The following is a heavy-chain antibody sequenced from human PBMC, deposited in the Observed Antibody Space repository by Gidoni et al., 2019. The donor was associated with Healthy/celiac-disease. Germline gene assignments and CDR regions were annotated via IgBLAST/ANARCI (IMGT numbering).Heavy chain of an antibody. D-gene: IGHD3-22*01. CDR3: ARDQDSLKYYDSSGYYYSDAFDI. J-gene: IGHJ3*02. V-gene: IGHV3-21*01. Sequence: EVQLVESGGGLVKPGGSLRLSCAASGVTFSSYSMNWVRQAPGKGLEWVSSISSSSSYIYYADSVKGRFTISRDNAKNSLYLQMNSLRAEDTAVYYCARDQDSLKYYDSSGYYYSDAFDIWGQGTMVTVSS. CDR2: ISSSSSYI. CDR1: GVTFSSYS.